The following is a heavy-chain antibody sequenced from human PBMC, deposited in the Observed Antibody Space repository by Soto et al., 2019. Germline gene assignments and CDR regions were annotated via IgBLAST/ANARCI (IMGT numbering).Heavy chain of an antibody. CDR3: AKGHYYYYYMDV. Sequence: GGSLRLSCAGSGFTFSSYAMNWVRQAPGKGLEWVSAISGSGGSTYYADSVKGRFTISRDNSKNTLYLQMNSLRAEDTAVYYCAKGHYYYYYMDVWGKGTTVTVSS. J-gene: IGHJ6*03. CDR1: GFTFSSYA. CDR2: ISGSGGST. V-gene: IGHV3-23*01.